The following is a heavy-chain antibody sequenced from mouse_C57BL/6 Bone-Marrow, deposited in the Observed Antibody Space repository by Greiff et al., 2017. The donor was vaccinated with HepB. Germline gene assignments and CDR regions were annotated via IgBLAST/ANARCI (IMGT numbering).Heavy chain of an antibody. J-gene: IGHJ1*03. CDR2: IYPRSGNT. Sequence: VKLMESGAELARPGASVKLSCKASGYTFTSYGISWVKQSTGQGLEWIGEIYPRSGNTYYNEKFKGKATLTADKSSSTAYMELRSLTSEDSAVYFCAKLLYWYFDVWGTGATGTVSS. D-gene: IGHD1-1*01. CDR1: GYTFTSYG. CDR3: AKLLYWYFDV. V-gene: IGHV1-81*01.